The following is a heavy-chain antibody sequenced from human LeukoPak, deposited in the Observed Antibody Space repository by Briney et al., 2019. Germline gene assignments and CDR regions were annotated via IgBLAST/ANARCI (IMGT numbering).Heavy chain of an antibody. Sequence: ASVKVSCKASGYTFTGYYMHWVRQAPGQGLEWMGWINPNSGGTNYAQKFQGRVTMTRDTSISTAYMELSRLRSDDTAVYYCAVDAVYCSSTSCQVMYYFDYWGRGTLVTVSS. CDR1: GYTFTGYY. CDR2: INPNSGGT. CDR3: AVDAVYCSSTSCQVMYYFDY. V-gene: IGHV1-2*02. J-gene: IGHJ4*02. D-gene: IGHD2-2*01.